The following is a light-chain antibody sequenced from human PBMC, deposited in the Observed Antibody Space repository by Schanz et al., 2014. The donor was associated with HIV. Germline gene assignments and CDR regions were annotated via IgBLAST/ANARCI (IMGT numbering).Light chain of an antibody. V-gene: IGLV2-14*01. CDR3: CSYTTTSTYV. CDR1: SNDIGSYNY. Sequence: QSALTQPPSASGSPGQSVTISCIGTSNDIGSYNYVSWYQQHPGKAPKLMIYDVSNRPSGVSSRFSGSKSGNTASLTISGLQAEDEADYYCCSYTTTSTYVFGAGTKLTVL. J-gene: IGLJ1*01. CDR2: DVS.